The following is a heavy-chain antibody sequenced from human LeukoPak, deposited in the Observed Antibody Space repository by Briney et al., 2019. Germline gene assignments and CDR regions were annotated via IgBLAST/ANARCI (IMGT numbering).Heavy chain of an antibody. V-gene: IGHV1-69*06. J-gene: IGHJ4*02. CDR3: ATFGVSGSFIVAFDY. D-gene: IGHD1-26*01. CDR1: GGTFSSYA. Sequence: SVKVSCKASGGTFSSYAISWVRQAPGQGLEWMGGIIPIFGTANYAQKFQGRVTITADKSTSTAYMELSSLRSEDTAVYYCATFGVSGSFIVAFDYWGQGTLVTVSS. CDR2: IIPIFGTA.